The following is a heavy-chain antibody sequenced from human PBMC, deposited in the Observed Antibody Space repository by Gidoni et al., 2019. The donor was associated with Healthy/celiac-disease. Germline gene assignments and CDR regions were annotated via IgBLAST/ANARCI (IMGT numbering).Heavy chain of an antibody. D-gene: IGHD6-19*01. V-gene: IGHV3-23*01. Sequence: EVQLLESGGGLVQPGGSLRLSCAASGFTFSSYAMSWVRQAPGKGLEWVSAISGSGGSTYYADSVKGRFTISRDNSKNTLYLQMNSLRAEDTAVYYGAKDVKQWLVLDGDRVTDYWGQGTLVTVSS. CDR1: GFTFSSYA. J-gene: IGHJ4*02. CDR2: ISGSGGST. CDR3: AKDVKQWLVLDGDRVTDY.